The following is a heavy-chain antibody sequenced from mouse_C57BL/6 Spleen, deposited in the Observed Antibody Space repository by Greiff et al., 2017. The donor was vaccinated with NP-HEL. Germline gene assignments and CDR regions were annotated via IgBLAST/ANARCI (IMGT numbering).Heavy chain of an antibody. D-gene: IGHD3-3*01. CDR3: AKEGDAVYYYAMDY. CDR1: GFSLTSYG. CDR2: IWGDGST. J-gene: IGHJ4*01. V-gene: IGHV2-3*01. Sequence: VKLMESGPGLVAPSQRLSITCTVSGFSLTSYGVSWVRQPPGKGLEWLGVIWGDGSTNYHSALISRLSISKDNSKSQVFLKLNSLQTDDTATYYCAKEGDAVYYYAMDYWGQGTSVTVSS.